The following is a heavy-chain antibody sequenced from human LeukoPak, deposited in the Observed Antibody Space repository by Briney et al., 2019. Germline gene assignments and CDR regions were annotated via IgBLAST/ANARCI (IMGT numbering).Heavy chain of an antibody. Sequence: ASVKVSCKASGGTFSSYAINWVRQAPGQGLEWMGWMDPNSGNTGYAQKFQGRVTMTRNTSISTAYMELSSLRSEDTAIYYCAREARVTVIDRGFDPWGQGTLVTVSS. CDR2: MDPNSGNT. CDR1: GGTFSSYA. J-gene: IGHJ5*02. D-gene: IGHD3-22*01. CDR3: AREARVTVIDRGFDP. V-gene: IGHV1-8*02.